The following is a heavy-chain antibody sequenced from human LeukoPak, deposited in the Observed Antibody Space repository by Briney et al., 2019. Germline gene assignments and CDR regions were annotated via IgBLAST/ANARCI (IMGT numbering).Heavy chain of an antibody. J-gene: IGHJ4*02. CDR3: ARDPNTYGSGSDGGY. Sequence: GGSLRLSCAASGFTFSTYEMNWVRQAPGKGLEWGSSISSSSTYIYYADSVKGRFTISRDNAKNSLYLQMNSLRAEDTAVYYCARDPNTYGSGSDGGYWGQGTLVTVSS. CDR1: GFTFSTYE. CDR2: ISSSSTYI. V-gene: IGHV3-21*01. D-gene: IGHD3-10*01.